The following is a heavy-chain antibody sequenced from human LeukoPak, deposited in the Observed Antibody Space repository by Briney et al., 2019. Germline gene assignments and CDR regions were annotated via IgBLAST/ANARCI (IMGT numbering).Heavy chain of an antibody. V-gene: IGHV4-30-4*01. J-gene: IGHJ4*02. CDR3: ARCRDGYNFDY. Sequence: KPSQTLSLTCTVSGGSISSGDYCWSWIRQPPGKGLEWIGYIYYSGSTYYNPSLKSRVTISVDTSKNQFSLKLSSVTAADTAVYYCARCRDGYNFDYWGQGTLVTVSS. D-gene: IGHD5-24*01. CDR2: IYYSGST. CDR1: GGSISSGDYC.